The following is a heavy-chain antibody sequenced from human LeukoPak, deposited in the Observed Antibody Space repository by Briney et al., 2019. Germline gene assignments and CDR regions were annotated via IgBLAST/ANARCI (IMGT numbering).Heavy chain of an antibody. D-gene: IGHD3-22*01. CDR2: ISYDGSNK. Sequence: GGSLRLSCAASGFTFSSYGMHWVRQAPGKGLEWVAVISYDGSNKYYADSVKGRFTISRDNSKNTLYLQMNSLRAEDTAVYYCAKDHDYDSSGYYYGGYGMDVWGQGTTVTVSS. CDR1: GFTFSSYG. CDR3: AKDHDYDSSGYYYGGYGMDV. V-gene: IGHV3-30*18. J-gene: IGHJ6*02.